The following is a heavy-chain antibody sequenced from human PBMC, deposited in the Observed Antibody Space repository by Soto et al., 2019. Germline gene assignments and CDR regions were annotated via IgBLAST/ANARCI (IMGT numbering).Heavy chain of an antibody. J-gene: IGHJ5*01. CDR2: IYYSGST. CDR1: GGSISSYY. CDR3: ARATTVVTPFWFDP. Sequence: LSLTCTVSGGSISSYYWSWIRQPPGKGLEWIGYIYYSGSTNYNPSLKSRVTISVDTSKNQFSLKLSSVTAADTAVYYCARATTVVTPFWFDPWGQGTMVTVSS. D-gene: IGHD4-17*01. V-gene: IGHV4-59*01.